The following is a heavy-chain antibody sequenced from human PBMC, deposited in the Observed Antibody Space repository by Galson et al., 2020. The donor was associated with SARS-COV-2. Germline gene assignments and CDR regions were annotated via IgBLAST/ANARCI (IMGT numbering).Heavy chain of an antibody. CDR3: ARLRYFDSRSYYLPPF. Sequence: GESLKISCAASGFTFSNYAMYWVRQAPGKGLEWVAVISYDGSNKYYADSVKGRFTISRDNSKNTLFLQMNSLRAEDTAVYYCARLRYFDSRSYYLPPFWGQGTLVTVSS. CDR2: ISYDGSNK. CDR1: GFTFSNYA. J-gene: IGHJ4*02. D-gene: IGHD3-22*01. V-gene: IGHV3-30*04.